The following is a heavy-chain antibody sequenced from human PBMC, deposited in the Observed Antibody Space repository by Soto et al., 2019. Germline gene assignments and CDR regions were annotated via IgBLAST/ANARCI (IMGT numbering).Heavy chain of an antibody. D-gene: IGHD3-22*01. CDR2: ISDNGGTT. CDR1: EFTFSNYA. CDR3: AKDPKQLIVYYDY. J-gene: IGHJ4*02. Sequence: GGSLRLSCAASEFTFSNYAMSWVRQAPGKGLEWVSSISDNGGTTYYADSVKGRFTISRDNSKNTLYLQMNSLRAEDTAVYYCAKDPKQLIVYYDYWGQGTLVTVSS. V-gene: IGHV3-23*01.